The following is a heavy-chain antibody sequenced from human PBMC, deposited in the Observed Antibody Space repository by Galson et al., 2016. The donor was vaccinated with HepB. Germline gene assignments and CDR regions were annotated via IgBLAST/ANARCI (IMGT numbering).Heavy chain of an antibody. V-gene: IGHV3-30*18. CDR3: AKESLGRYYFEY. D-gene: IGHD6-13*01. J-gene: IGHJ4*02. Sequence: SLRLSCAVSGFTFSSYGMLWVRQAPGKGLEWLAFISYDGGNKYFPESVKGRFTISRDNSKNTLYLQMNSLRTEDTAMYYCAKESLGRYYFEYWGQGTLVTVSS. CDR2: ISYDGGNK. CDR1: GFTFSSYG.